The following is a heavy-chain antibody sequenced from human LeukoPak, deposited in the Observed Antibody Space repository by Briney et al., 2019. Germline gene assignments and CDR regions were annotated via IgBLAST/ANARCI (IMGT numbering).Heavy chain of an antibody. V-gene: IGHV3-23*01. J-gene: IGHJ4*02. Sequence: GGSLRLSCAASGFTFSSYAMSWVRQAPGKGLEWVSAISGSGGSTYYADSVKGRFTISRDNSKNTLYLQMNSLRAEDTAVYYCAKVMRYDSSGYYYPFDYWGQGTLVTVSS. CDR2: ISGSGGST. D-gene: IGHD3-22*01. CDR3: AKVMRYDSSGYYYPFDY. CDR1: GFTFSSYA.